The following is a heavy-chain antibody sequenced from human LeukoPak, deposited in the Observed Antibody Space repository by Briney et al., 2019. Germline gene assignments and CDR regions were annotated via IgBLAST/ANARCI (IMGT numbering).Heavy chain of an antibody. CDR1: GYTFTSYG. D-gene: IGHD1-26*01. CDR3: AREMPKLGDAFDI. V-gene: IGHV1-18*01. CDR2: ISAYNGNT. Sequence: PEASVKVSCKASGYTFTSYGISWVRQAPGQGLEWMGWISAYNGNTNYAQKLQGRVTMTTDTSTSAAYMELRSLRSDDTAVYYCAREMPKLGDAFDIWGQGTMVTVSS. J-gene: IGHJ3*02.